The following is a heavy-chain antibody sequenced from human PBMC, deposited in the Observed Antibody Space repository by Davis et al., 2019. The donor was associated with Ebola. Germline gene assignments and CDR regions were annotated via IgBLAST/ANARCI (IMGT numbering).Heavy chain of an antibody. CDR3: ASPIVGATRIDY. V-gene: IGHV4-61*08. CDR2: IYYSGST. Sequence: SETLSLTCTVSGGSISSGDYYWSWIRQPPGKGLEWIGYIYYSGSTNYNPPLKSRVTISVDTSKNQFSLKLSSVTAADTAVYYCASPIVGATRIDYWGQGTLVTVSS. J-gene: IGHJ4*02. CDR1: GGSISSGDYY. D-gene: IGHD1-26*01.